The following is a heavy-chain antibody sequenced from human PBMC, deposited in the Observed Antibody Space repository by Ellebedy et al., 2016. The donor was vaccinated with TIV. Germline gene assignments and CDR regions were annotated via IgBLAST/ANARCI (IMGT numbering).Heavy chain of an antibody. CDR3: AKGVTHRYGMDG. CDR2: IRGSDTDT. Sequence: GESLKISXAASGFTFRNHAMAWVRQAPGKGLEWLSVIRGSDTDTSYADSVKGRFTVSRDNSKNTLFLQMNSLRVEDAAVYYCAKGVTHRYGMDGWGQGTTVIVSS. V-gene: IGHV3-23*05. CDR1: GFTFRNHA. J-gene: IGHJ6*02. D-gene: IGHD2-21*02.